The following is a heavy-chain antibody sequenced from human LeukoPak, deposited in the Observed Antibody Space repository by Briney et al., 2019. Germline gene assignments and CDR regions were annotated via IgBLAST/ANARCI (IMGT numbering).Heavy chain of an antibody. Sequence: AGGSLRLSCAASGFTFSDYYMTWIRQAPGKGLEWVANIKQDGSEKYYVDSVKGRFTISRDNAKNSLYLQMNSLRAEDTAVYYCARDESAAGADYWGQGTLVTVSS. CDR3: ARDESAAGADY. V-gene: IGHV3-7*01. J-gene: IGHJ4*02. D-gene: IGHD6-13*01. CDR2: IKQDGSEK. CDR1: GFTFSDYY.